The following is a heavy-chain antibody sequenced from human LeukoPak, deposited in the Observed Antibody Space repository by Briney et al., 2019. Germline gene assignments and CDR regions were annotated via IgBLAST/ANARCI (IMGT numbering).Heavy chain of an antibody. Sequence: PGGTLRLSCAASGFTFSSYWMSWVRRAPGKGLEWVANIKQDGSEKYYVDSVKGRFTISRDNAKNSLSLQMNSLRAEDTAVYYCARDKLVGPSIFDYWGQGTLVTVSS. D-gene: IGHD1-26*01. J-gene: IGHJ4*02. CDR2: IKQDGSEK. V-gene: IGHV3-7*01. CDR3: ARDKLVGPSIFDY. CDR1: GFTFSSYW.